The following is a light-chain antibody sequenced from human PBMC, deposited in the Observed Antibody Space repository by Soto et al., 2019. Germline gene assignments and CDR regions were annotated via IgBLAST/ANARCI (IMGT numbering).Light chain of an antibody. J-gene: IGKJ5*01. CDR3: QQYVTSPAIP. Sequence: PGERATLSCWASESVGDYLAWYQQKPGQAPRLLIYGATKRTSGTPDRFSGTGSETAFTLAISRLEPGDFAVYYCQQYVTSPAIPFGQGTRLDIQ. CDR2: GAT. CDR1: ESVGDY. V-gene: IGKV3-20*01.